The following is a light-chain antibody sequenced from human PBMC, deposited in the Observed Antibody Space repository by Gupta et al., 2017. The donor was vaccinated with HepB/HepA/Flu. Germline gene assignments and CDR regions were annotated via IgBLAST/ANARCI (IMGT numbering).Light chain of an antibody. V-gene: IGKV3-11*01. CDR1: QSVGSQ. CDR3: QQRSYCLRT. Sequence: EIVLTQSPAILSLSPGERATLSCRASQSVGSQLAWYQQKHGQAPSLLIYDASNRATGIPARFSGSGSGTDFTLTISSLEPADFAVYYCQQRSYCLRTFGQGTRLEIK. J-gene: IGKJ5*01. CDR2: DAS.